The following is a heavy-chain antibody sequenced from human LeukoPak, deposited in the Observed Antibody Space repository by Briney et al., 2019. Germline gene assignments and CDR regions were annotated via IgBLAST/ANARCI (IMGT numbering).Heavy chain of an antibody. CDR1: GGTFSSYA. D-gene: IGHD4-17*01. V-gene: IGHV1-69*05. CDR3: ARGGDYGDYPDY. J-gene: IGHJ4*02. Sequence: HWASVKVSCKASGGTFSSYAISCVRQAPGQGLEWMGRIIPIFGTANYAQKFQGRVTITTDESTSTAYMELSSLRSEDTAVYYCARGGDYGDYPDYWGQGTLVTVSS. CDR2: IIPIFGTA.